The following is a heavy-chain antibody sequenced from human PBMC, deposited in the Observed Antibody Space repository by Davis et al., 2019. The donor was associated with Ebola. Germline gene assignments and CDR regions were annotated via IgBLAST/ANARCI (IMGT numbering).Heavy chain of an antibody. V-gene: IGHV4-59*08. CDR3: ARQRRLRLGELSGHFDY. J-gene: IGHJ4*02. Sequence: MPSETLSLTCTVSGGSISSYYWSWIRQPPGKGLEWIGYIYYSGSTNYNPSLKSLVTISVDTSKNQFSLKLSSVTAADTAVYYCARQRRLRLGELSGHFDYWGQGTLVTVSS. CDR1: GGSISSYY. CDR2: IYYSGST. D-gene: IGHD3-16*02.